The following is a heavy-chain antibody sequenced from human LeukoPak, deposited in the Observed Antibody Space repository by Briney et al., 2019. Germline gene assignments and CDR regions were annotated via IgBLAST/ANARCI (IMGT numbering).Heavy chain of an antibody. D-gene: IGHD3-22*01. J-gene: IGHJ4*02. CDR3: ATQDGYDNSGHYGY. V-gene: IGHV3-30*03. CDR2: ISYDGSNK. CDR1: GFSFSNFG. Sequence: GRSLRLSCAASGFSFSNFGMHWVRQAPSKGLEWVAVISYDGSNKYFADSVKGRFTISRDNSKNTLYLQMNSLRAEDTAVYYCATQDGYDNSGHYGYWGQGTLVTVSS.